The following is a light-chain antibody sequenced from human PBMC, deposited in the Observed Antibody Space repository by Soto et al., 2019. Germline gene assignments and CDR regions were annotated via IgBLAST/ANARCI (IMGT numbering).Light chain of an antibody. CDR2: EGT. J-gene: IGLJ1*01. CDR1: SSDVGSYNL. Sequence: QSVLTQPASVSASPGQSITIPCTGTSSDVGSYNLVSWFQQHPVKVPKLLIYEGTKRPSGLSDRFSGSKSGNTASLTISGLQAEDEADYYCYSYAGKNLYVFGTGTKVTVL. CDR3: YSYAGKNLYV. V-gene: IGLV2-23*01.